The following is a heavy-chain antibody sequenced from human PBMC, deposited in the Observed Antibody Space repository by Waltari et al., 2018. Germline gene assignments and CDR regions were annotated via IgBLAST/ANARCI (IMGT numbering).Heavy chain of an antibody. D-gene: IGHD5-12*01. CDR2: IYYSGST. J-gene: IGHJ4*02. CDR3: ARERGYSGTGSFDY. V-gene: IGHV4-59*01. Sequence: QVQLQESGPGLVKPSETLSLTCTVSGGSISSYYWSWIRQPPGKGLEWIGYIYYSGSTNYNPSLKSRVTISVDTSKNQFSLKLSSVTAADTAVYYCARERGYSGTGSFDYWGQGTLVTVSS. CDR1: GGSISSYY.